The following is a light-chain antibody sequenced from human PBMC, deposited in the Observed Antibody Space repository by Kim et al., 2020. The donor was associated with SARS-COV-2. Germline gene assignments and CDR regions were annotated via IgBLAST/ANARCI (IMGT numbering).Light chain of an antibody. CDR2: EVS. J-gene: IGLJ1*01. CDR3: SSCAGSSNFV. CDR1: SSDVGGYNY. V-gene: IGLV2-8*01. Sequence: QSALTQSPSASGSPGQSVTISCTGTSSDVGGYNYVSWYQQHPGKAPKLMIYEVSKRPSGVPDRFSGSKSGNTASLTVSGLQAEDEADYYCSSCAGSSNFVCETGTKVTVL.